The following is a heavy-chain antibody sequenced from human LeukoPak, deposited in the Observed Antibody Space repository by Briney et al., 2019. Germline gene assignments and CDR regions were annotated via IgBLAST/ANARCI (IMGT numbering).Heavy chain of an antibody. CDR3: ARIAVAGTMGAYDI. CDR2: IRYDGSNK. CDR1: GFTFSSYG. V-gene: IGHV3-30*02. D-gene: IGHD6-19*01. J-gene: IGHJ3*02. Sequence: GGSLRLSCAASGFTFSSYGMHWVRQAPGKGLEWVAFIRYDGSNKYYADSVKGRFTISRDNAKNSLYLQMNSLRAEDTAVYYCARIAVAGTMGAYDIWGQGTMVTVSS.